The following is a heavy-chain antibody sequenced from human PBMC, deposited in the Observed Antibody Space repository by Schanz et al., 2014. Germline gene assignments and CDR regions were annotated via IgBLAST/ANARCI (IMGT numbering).Heavy chain of an antibody. CDR3: ARSRSGFYFDY. D-gene: IGHD1-26*01. CDR1: GFTFSSSA. CDR2: ISGSGGST. V-gene: IGHV3-23*01. Sequence: EVQLLESGGGLVQPGGSLRLSCAASGFTFSSSAMSWVRQAPGKGLEWVSAISGSGGSTYYADSVKGRFTISRDNAKNSLYLQMNSLRAEDTAVYYCARSRSGFYFDYWGQGTLVTVSS. J-gene: IGHJ4*02.